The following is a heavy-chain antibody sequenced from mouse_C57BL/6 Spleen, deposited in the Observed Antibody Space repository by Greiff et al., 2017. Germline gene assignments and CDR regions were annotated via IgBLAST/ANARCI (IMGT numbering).Heavy chain of an antibody. V-gene: IGHV1-80*01. D-gene: IGHD1-1*01. CDR3: ARRLRDSSFDY. J-gene: IGHJ2*01. CDR1: GYAFTSYW. CDR2: IYPGDGDT. Sequence: QVQLKQPGAELVKPGASVKISCKASGYAFTSYWMNWVKQRPGKGLEWIGQIYPGDGDTNYNGKFKGQATLTVDKSSSTAYMPLRSLTSADSAVFTCARRLRDSSFDYWGDGTTLTVSS.